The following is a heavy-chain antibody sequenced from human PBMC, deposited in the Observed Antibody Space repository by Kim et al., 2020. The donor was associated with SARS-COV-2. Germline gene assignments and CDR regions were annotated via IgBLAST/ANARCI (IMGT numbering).Heavy chain of an antibody. CDR1: GYTFTSYY. Sequence: ASVKVSCKASGYTFTSYYMHWVRQAPGQGLEWMGMINPSGGSTSYAQKFQGRVTMTRDTSTSTVYMELSSLRSEDTAVYYCARESSYDSSGDENWFDPWGQGTLVTVSS. CDR2: INPSGGST. CDR3: ARESSYDSSGDENWFDP. D-gene: IGHD3-22*01. J-gene: IGHJ5*02. V-gene: IGHV1-46*01.